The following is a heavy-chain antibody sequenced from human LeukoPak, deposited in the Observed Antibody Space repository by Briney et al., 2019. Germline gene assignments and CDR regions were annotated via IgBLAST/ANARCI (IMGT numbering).Heavy chain of an antibody. J-gene: IGHJ4*02. V-gene: IGHV4-34*01. CDR2: IYYSGST. D-gene: IGHD6-13*01. CDR1: GGSFSGYY. Sequence: SETLSLTCAVYGGSFSGYYWSWIRQPPGKGLEWIGSIYYSGSTYYNPSLKSRVTMSVDTSKNQFSLKLSSVTAADPAVYYCARHAGGISATGTRPFDYWGQGTLVTVSS. CDR3: ARHAGGISATGTRPFDY.